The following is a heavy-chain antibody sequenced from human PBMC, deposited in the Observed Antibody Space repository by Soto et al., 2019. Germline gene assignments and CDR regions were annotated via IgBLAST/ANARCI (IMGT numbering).Heavy chain of an antibody. D-gene: IGHD2-21*02. CDR2: IIPIFGTA. J-gene: IGHJ3*02. CDR1: GGTFSSYA. Sequence: QVQLVQSGAEVKKPGSSVKVSCKASGGTFSSYAISWVRQAPGQGLEWMGGIIPIFGTANYAQKFQGRVTITADESTSTAYMELSSQRSEDTAVYYCAGGTYCGGDCYSLFAFDIWGQGTMVTVSS. V-gene: IGHV1-69*01. CDR3: AGGTYCGGDCYSLFAFDI.